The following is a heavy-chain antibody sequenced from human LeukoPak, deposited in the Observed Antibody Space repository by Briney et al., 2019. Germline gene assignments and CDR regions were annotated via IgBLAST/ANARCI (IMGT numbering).Heavy chain of an antibody. CDR2: ISYDGSNK. Sequence: GRSLRLSCAASGFTFSSYGMHWVRQAPGKGLEWVAVISYDGSNKYYADSVKGRFTISRDNSKNTLYLQMNSLRAEDTAVYYCAKDTSSGPLCYGMDVWGQGTTVTVSS. CDR1: GFTFSSYG. J-gene: IGHJ6*02. CDR3: AKDTSSGPLCYGMDV. D-gene: IGHD6-19*01. V-gene: IGHV3-30*18.